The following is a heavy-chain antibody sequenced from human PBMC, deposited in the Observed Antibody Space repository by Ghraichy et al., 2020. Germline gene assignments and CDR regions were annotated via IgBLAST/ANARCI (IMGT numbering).Heavy chain of an antibody. CDR3: APGGGSGYQYY. J-gene: IGHJ4*02. CDR1: GFRFSDSN. Sequence: GGSLRLSCAASGFRFSDSNMDWVRQASGKGLEWVGRIRSKANSYATEYAASVQGRFTISRDDSKNTAYLQMNSLKIEDTAVYYCAPGGGSGYQYYWGQGTLVTVSS. CDR2: IRSKANSYAT. V-gene: IGHV3-73*01. D-gene: IGHD5-18*01.